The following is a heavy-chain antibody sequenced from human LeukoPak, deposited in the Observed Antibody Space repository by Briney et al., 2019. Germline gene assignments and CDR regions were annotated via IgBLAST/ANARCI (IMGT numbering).Heavy chain of an antibody. D-gene: IGHD1-26*01. CDR3: AREGGKWELLAAAFDI. Sequence: GGSLRLSCAASGFTFSSYGMHWVRQAPGQGLEWVAVISYDGSNKYYADSVKGRFTISRDNSKNTLYLQMNSLRAEDTAVYYCAREGGKWELLAAAFDIWGQGTMVTVSS. J-gene: IGHJ3*02. V-gene: IGHV3-30*19. CDR1: GFTFSSYG. CDR2: ISYDGSNK.